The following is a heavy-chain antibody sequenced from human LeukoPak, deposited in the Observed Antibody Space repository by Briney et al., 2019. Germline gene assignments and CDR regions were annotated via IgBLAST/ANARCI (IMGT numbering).Heavy chain of an antibody. CDR1: GFTFRSYR. J-gene: IGHJ4*02. CDR3: AREATVTGYFDY. V-gene: IGHV3-53*01. D-gene: IGHD4-17*01. Sequence: GGSLRLSCAASGFTFRSYRMNWVRQAPGKGLEWVSVIYSGGSTYYADSVKGRFTISRDNSKNTLYLQMNSLRAEDTAVYYCAREATVTGYFDYWGQGTPVTVSS. CDR2: IYSGGST.